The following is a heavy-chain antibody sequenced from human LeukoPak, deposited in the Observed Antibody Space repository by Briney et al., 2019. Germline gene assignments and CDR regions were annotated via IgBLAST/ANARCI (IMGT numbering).Heavy chain of an antibody. J-gene: IGHJ3*02. CDR2: IYTSGST. D-gene: IGHD3-22*01. CDR3: ARVVVITTYAFDI. V-gene: IGHV4-61*02. Sequence: PSQTLSLTCTVSSGSISSGSYYWSRIRQPAGKGLEWIGRIYTSGSTNYNPSLKSRVTISVDTSKNQFSLKLSSVTAADTAVYYCARVVVITTYAFDIWGQGTMVTVSS. CDR1: SGSISSGSYY.